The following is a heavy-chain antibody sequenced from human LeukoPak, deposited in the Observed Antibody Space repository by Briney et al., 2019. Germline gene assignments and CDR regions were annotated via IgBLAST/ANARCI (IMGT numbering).Heavy chain of an antibody. CDR3: SRESGAFCPFGY. Sequence: GSLRLSCAASGFTFSSHAMSWVRQPPGQGLEWIGEVSLAGQTNYNPSLNGRVTMSLDESSNQLSLKLTSVTAADTAIYYCSRESGAFCPFGYWGQGTLVIVPS. D-gene: IGHD1-26*01. J-gene: IGHJ4*02. CDR1: GFTFSSHAM. CDR2: VSLAGQT. V-gene: IGHV4-4*02.